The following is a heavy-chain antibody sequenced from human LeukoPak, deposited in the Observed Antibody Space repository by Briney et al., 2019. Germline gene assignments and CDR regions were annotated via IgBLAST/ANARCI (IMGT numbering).Heavy chain of an antibody. Sequence: PSETLSLTCTVSGGSISSYYWSWIRQPPGKGLEWIGYIYYSGSTNYNPSLKSRVTISVDTSKNQFSLKLSSVTAADTAVCYCARDKGTVMDVWGKGTTVTVSS. J-gene: IGHJ6*03. D-gene: IGHD1-1*01. CDR3: ARDKGTVMDV. CDR1: GGSISSYY. CDR2: IYYSGST. V-gene: IGHV4-59*01.